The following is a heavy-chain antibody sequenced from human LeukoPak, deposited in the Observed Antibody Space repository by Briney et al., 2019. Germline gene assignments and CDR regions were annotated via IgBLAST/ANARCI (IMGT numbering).Heavy chain of an antibody. J-gene: IGHJ4*02. CDR3: ARRDIVVLVSASDY. CDR1: GFTFSNYV. CDR2: ITASGDST. Sequence: PGGSLRLSCAASGFTFSNYVMIWVRQAPGKGLEWVSGITASGDSTYYGDSVKGRFTMSRDNSKNTVYLQMNSLRVDDTAVYFCARRDIVVLVSASDYWGQGTLVTVSS. D-gene: IGHD2-15*01. V-gene: IGHV3-23*01.